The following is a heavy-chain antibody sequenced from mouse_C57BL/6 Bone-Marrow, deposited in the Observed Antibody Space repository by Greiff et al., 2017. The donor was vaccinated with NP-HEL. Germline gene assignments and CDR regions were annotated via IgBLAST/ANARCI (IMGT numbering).Heavy chain of an antibody. J-gene: IGHJ2*01. CDR3: ARLGLPDY. CDR1: GVDFSRYW. CDR2: INPDSSTI. V-gene: IGHV4-1*01. Sequence: ATGGVDFSRYWMSWVRRAPGKGLEWIGEINPDSSTINYAPSLKDKFIISRDNAKNTLYLQMSKVRSEDTALYYCARLGLPDYWGQGTTLTVSS.